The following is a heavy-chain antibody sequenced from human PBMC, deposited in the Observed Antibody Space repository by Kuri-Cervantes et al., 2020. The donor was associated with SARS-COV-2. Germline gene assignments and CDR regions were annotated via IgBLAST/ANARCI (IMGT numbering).Heavy chain of an antibody. J-gene: IGHJ3*02. Sequence: ASVNVSCKASGYTFTSYDINWVRQATGQGLEWMGWMNPNSGNTGYAQKFQGRVTITRNTSISTAYMELSSLRSEDTAVYYCARGWQQQLVGDAFDIWGQGTMVTVSS. CDR1: GYTFTSYD. D-gene: IGHD6-13*01. CDR2: MNPNSGNT. CDR3: ARGWQQQLVGDAFDI. V-gene: IGHV1-8*03.